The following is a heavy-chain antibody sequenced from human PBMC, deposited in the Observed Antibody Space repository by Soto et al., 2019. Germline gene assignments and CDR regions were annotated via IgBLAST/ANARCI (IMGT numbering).Heavy chain of an antibody. Sequence: ASVKVSCKASGYTFTSYGISWVRQAPGQGLEWMGWISAYNGNTNYAQKLQGRVTMTTDTSTSTAYMELRSLRSDDTAVYYCARDRATIFGVVLYGMDVWGQGTTVTVS. V-gene: IGHV1-18*01. CDR2: ISAYNGNT. CDR1: GYTFTSYG. D-gene: IGHD3-3*01. J-gene: IGHJ6*02. CDR3: ARDRATIFGVVLYGMDV.